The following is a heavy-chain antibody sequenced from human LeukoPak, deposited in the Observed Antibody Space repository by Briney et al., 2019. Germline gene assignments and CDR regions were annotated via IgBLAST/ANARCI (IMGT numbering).Heavy chain of an antibody. V-gene: IGHV1-2*02. CDR3: ARAPMAAAGQLYYYYYMDV. D-gene: IGHD6-13*01. CDR2: INPNSGGT. CDR1: GYTFTGYY. J-gene: IGHJ6*03. Sequence: GASVKVSCKASGYTFTGYYMHWVRQAPGQGLEWMGWINPNSGGTNYAQKFQGRVTMTRDTSISTAYMELSRLRSDDTAVYYCARAPMAAAGQLYYYYYMDVWGKGTTVTISS.